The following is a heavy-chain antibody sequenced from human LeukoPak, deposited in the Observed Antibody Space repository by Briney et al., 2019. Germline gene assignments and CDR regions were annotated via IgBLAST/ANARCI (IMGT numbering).Heavy chain of an antibody. V-gene: IGHV3-23*01. CDR1: GFIFSSYA. Sequence: GGSLRLSCAASGFIFSSYAMSCVRQAPGKGLEWFSRSSGSGGSTYYADSVKGRFTISRDNSENTLYLQMNSLRAEDTAVYYCAKDRVYGGYEPYYFDYWGQGTLVTVSS. CDR3: AKDRVYGGYEPYYFDY. CDR2: SSGSGGST. D-gene: IGHD5-12*01. J-gene: IGHJ4*02.